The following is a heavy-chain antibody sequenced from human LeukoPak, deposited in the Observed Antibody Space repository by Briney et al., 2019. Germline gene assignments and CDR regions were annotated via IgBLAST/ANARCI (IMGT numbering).Heavy chain of an antibody. V-gene: IGHV1-2*02. Sequence: ASVKVSCKASGYTFTGYYMHWVRQAPGQGLEWMGWINPNSGGTNYAQKFQGRVTMTRDTSISTAYMELSRLRSDDTAVYYCARVNLGAAFGGAIDYWGQGTLVTVSS. CDR3: ARVNLGAAFGGAIDY. CDR1: GYTFTGYY. J-gene: IGHJ4*02. CDR2: INPNSGGT. D-gene: IGHD3-16*01.